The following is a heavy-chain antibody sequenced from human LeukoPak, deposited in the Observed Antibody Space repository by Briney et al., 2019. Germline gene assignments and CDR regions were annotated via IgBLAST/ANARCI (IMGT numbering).Heavy chain of an antibody. CDR2: IYYSGST. CDR1: GGSISSGDYY. D-gene: IGHD3-22*01. CDR3: ARHGNYYDSSGYNYYFDY. J-gene: IGHJ4*02. Sequence: SETLSLTCTVSGGSISSGDYYWSWIRQPPGKGLEWIGYIYYSGSTYYNPSLKSRVTISVDTSKNQFSLKLSSVTAADTAVYYCARHGNYYDSSGYNYYFDYWGQGTLGTVSS. V-gene: IGHV4-30-4*01.